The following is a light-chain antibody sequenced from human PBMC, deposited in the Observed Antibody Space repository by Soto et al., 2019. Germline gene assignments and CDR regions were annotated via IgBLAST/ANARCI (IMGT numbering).Light chain of an antibody. CDR1: SSDVGGYDY. V-gene: IGLV2-14*01. Sequence: QSAVTQPASVSGAPGQSITISCTGTSSDVGGYDYVSWYQQHPGKAPKLMIYEFRNRPSGVSSRFSGSKSGKTASLTISGLQAEAEAEYYCNYCASSTTWVFGGGTKLTVL. CDR2: EFR. J-gene: IGLJ3*02. CDR3: NYCASSTTWV.